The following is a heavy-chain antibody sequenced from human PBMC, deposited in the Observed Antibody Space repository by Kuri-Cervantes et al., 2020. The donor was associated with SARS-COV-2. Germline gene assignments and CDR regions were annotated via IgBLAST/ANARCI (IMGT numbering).Heavy chain of an antibody. CDR2: IFHSGTT. J-gene: IGHJ3*01. V-gene: IGHV4-38-2*01. CDR3: SRSRVPAAAL. Sequence: GSLRLSCAVSLYSISSGYYWDWIRQSPGKGPEWIGSIFHSGTTYYNPPLRSRVYISLDTSKNQFFLNVTSVTAADTAVYYCSRSRVPAAALWGQGTMVTVSS. D-gene: IGHD2-2*01. CDR1: LYSISSGYY.